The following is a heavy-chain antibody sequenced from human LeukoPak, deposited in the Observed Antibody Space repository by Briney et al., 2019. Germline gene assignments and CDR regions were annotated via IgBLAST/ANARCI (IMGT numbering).Heavy chain of an antibody. J-gene: IGHJ4*02. Sequence: GGSLRLSCATSGFTFDDFTMHWVRQPPGQGLEWVSLIGRRGDPKYYANSLAGRFTISRDNRRRYVFLQMNSLRPDDTAFYYCIKEGRGYKYGLRDWGQGTLVTVSS. CDR1: GFTFDDFT. CDR2: IGRRGDPK. V-gene: IGHV3-43*01. CDR3: IKEGRGYKYGLRD. D-gene: IGHD5-18*01.